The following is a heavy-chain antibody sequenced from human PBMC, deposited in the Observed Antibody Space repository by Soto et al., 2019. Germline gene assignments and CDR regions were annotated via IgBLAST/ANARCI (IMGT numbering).Heavy chain of an antibody. D-gene: IGHD2-15*01. CDR1: GFTFSSYA. V-gene: IGHV3-21*01. CDR2: ISSSSRYI. Sequence: GGSLRLSCAASGFTFSSYAMSWVRQAPGKGLGWVSSISSSSRYIYYADSVGGRFTISRDNAKNSLYLQINSLRAEDTAVYYCARDRLVAATSAPPYCYYGMDVWGQGTTVTVSS. CDR3: ARDRLVAATSAPPYCYYGMDV. J-gene: IGHJ6*02.